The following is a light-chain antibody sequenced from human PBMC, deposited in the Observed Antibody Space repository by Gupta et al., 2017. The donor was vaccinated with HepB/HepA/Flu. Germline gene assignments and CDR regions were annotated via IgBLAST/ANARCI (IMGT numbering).Light chain of an antibody. J-gene: IGLJ3*02. Sequence: QSALTQPASVSGSPGQSITISCIGTSSNIGTYNLVSWYRQDPGKAPKVIIYEVSERPSGVSSRFSGSKSGNTAFLTISGLQAEDEADYFCCSYAGSSTWVFGGGTKLTVL. V-gene: IGLV2-23*02. CDR1: SSNIGTYNL. CDR2: EVS. CDR3: CSYAGSSTWV.